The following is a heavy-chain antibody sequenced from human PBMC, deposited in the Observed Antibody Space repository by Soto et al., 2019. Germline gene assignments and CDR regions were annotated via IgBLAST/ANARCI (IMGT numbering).Heavy chain of an antibody. V-gene: IGHV3-23*01. Sequence: EVQLLESGGGMVQPGGSLRLSCAASGFTFSGSAMGWVRQAPGKGLEWISVISGSGDNILYADSVKGRFTISKDNLRNTLYLQMNSLRGDDTAVYFCAARKITVPGAYDYWGQGTLVTVSS. CDR2: ISGSGDNI. D-gene: IGHD3-10*01. CDR1: GFTFSGSA. J-gene: IGHJ4*02. CDR3: AARKITVPGAYDY.